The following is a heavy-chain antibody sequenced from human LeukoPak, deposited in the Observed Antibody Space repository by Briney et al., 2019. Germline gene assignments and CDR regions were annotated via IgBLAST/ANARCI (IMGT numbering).Heavy chain of an antibody. CDR3: ARDLRPTKWFDP. CDR1: GGSFSGYY. CDR2: INHSGST. D-gene: IGHD2-8*01. V-gene: IGHV4-34*01. Sequence: SETLSLTCAVYGGSFSGYYWSWIRQPPGKGLEWIGEINHSGSTNYNPSLKSRITISVDTSKNQFSLKLSSVTAADTAVYYCARDLRPTKWFDPWGQGTLVTVSS. J-gene: IGHJ5*02.